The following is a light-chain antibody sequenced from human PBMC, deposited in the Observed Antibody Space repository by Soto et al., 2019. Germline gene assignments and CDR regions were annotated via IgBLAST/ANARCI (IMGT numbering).Light chain of an antibody. CDR3: QQYNSYSEA. CDR2: DAS. J-gene: IGKJ1*01. Sequence: IQLTQSPFSMSASVGDRVTITCRASQGISSYLGWYQQKPGKAPNLLIYDASTLHSGVPSRFSGGGSGTDFTLTISSLQPDDFATYYCQQYNSYSEAFGQGTKVDIK. CDR1: QGISSY. V-gene: IGKV1-9*01.